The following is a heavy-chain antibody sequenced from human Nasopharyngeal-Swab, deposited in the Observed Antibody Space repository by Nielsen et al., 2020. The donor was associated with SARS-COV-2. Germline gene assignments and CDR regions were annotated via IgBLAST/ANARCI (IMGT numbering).Heavy chain of an antibody. V-gene: IGHV4-39*01. CDR1: GGSISSSSYY. J-gene: IGHJ4*02. CDR3: AKQYYYDSSGYDPRSYYFDY. Sequence: SETLSLTCTVSGGSISSSSYYWGWILQPPGKGLEWIGSIYYSGSTYYNPSLKSRVTISVDTSKNQFSLKLSSVTAADTAVYYCAKQYYYDSSGYDPRSYYFDYWGQGTLVTVSS. D-gene: IGHD3-22*01. CDR2: IYYSGST.